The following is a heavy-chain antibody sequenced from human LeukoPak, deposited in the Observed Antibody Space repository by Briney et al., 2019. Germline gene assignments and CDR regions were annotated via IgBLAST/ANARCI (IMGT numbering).Heavy chain of an antibody. CDR1: GGSFSGYY. D-gene: IGHD3-9*01. Sequence: SETLSLTCAVYGGSFSGYYWSWIRQPPGKGLEWIGEINHSGSTNYNPSLKSRVIISVDTSKNQFSLKLSSVTAADTAVYYCARLEILYDILTGYPIGYYFDYWGQGTLVTVSS. J-gene: IGHJ4*02. V-gene: IGHV4-34*01. CDR3: ARLEILYDILTGYPIGYYFDY. CDR2: INHSGST.